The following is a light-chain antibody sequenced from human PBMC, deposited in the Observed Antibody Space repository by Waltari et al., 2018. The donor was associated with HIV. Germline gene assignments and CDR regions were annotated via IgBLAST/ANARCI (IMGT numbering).Light chain of an antibody. J-gene: IGLJ2*01. V-gene: IGLV6-57*04. Sequence: FMLTQPHSMSASPGTTVTISCTRLSGTIASNSVQWYQQRPGGAPTTVVFEDTQRPSGVPERFSGSIDSSSNSASLTISGLKTEDEADYYCQSYDTTNHLIFGGGTKVTVL. CDR1: SGTIASNS. CDR2: EDT. CDR3: QSYDTTNHLI.